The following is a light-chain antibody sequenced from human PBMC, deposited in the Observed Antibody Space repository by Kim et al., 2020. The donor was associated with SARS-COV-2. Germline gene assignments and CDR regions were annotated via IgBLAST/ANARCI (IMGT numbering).Light chain of an antibody. J-gene: IGKJ1*01. V-gene: IGKV3-15*01. CDR2: GAS. CDR3: QQYNNWRT. Sequence: EIVMTQSPATLSVSAGERATLSCRASQSVSSNLAWYQQKPGQAPRLLIHGASTRATGIPARFSGSGSGTEFTLTISSLQSEDLAIYYCQQYNNWRTFGQGTKVDIK. CDR1: QSVSSN.